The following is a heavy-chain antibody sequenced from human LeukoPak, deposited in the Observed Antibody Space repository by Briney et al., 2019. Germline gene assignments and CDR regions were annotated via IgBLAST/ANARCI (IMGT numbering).Heavy chain of an antibody. V-gene: IGHV3-73*01. CDR3: TGQRPAVFYYYYYMDV. Sequence: GGSLRLSCAAPGFTFSGSAMHWVRQASGKGLERVGRIRSKANSYATAYAASVKGRFTISRDDSKNTAYLQMNSLKTEDTAVYYCTGQRPAVFYYYYYMDVWGKGTTVTVSS. D-gene: IGHD2-2*01. CDR1: GFTFSGSA. J-gene: IGHJ6*03. CDR2: IRSKANSYAT.